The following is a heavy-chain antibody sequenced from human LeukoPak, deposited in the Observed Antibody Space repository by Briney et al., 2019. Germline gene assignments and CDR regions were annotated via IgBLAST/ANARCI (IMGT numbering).Heavy chain of an antibody. D-gene: IGHD4-11*01. Sequence: SGGSLRLSCAASGFTFSSYGMHWVRQAPGKGLEWVAVIWYDGSNKYYADSVKGRFTISRDNSKNTLYLQMNSLRAEDTAVYYCARDGTVTAGPFDPWGRGTLVTVSS. J-gene: IGHJ5*02. V-gene: IGHV3-33*01. CDR3: ARDGTVTAGPFDP. CDR1: GFTFSSYG. CDR2: IWYDGSNK.